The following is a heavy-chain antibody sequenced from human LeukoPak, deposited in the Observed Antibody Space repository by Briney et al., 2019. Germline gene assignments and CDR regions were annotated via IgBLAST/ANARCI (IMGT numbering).Heavy chain of an antibody. J-gene: IGHJ4*02. CDR3: ARIQIGVGSRNFDY. V-gene: IGHV4-31*03. D-gene: IGHD1-26*01. CDR1: GGSISSGGYY. Sequence: PSETLSLTCTVSGGSISSGGYYWSWIRKHPGTGLEWIVYIYYSGSTYYNPSLKSRVTISVDTSKNQFSLKLSSVTAADTAVYYCARIQIGVGSRNFDYWGQGTLVTVSS. CDR2: IYYSGST.